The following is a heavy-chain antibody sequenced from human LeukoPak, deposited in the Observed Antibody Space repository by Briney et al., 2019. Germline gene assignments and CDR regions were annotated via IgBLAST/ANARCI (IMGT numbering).Heavy chain of an antibody. J-gene: IGHJ3*02. CDR2: IVVGSGNT. CDR1: GFTFTRSA. D-gene: IGHD3-22*01. Sequence: ASVKVSCKASGFTFTRSAMQWVRQARGQRLESIGWIVVGSGNTNYAQTFQERVTITRDMSTSTAYMELSSLRSEDTAVYYCAAADYYDSSGYYPYAFHIWGQGTMVTVSS. CDR3: AAADYYDSSGYYPYAFHI. V-gene: IGHV1-58*02.